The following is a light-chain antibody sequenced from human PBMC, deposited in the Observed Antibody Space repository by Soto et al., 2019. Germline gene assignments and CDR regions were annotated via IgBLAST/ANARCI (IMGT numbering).Light chain of an antibody. J-gene: IGKJ1*01. V-gene: IGKV3-15*01. CDR3: QQYNNWLWT. Sequence: EIVMTQSPATLSVSPGERATLSCRASQSVSRNVAWYQQKPGQAPRLLIHDASTRATGISVRSSGSGSGTEFTLTISSLQSEDFAVCYCQQYNNWLWTFGQGTKVEIK. CDR1: QSVSRN. CDR2: DAS.